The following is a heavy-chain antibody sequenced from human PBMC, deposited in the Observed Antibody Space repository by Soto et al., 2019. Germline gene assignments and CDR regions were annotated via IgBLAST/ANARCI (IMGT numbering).Heavy chain of an antibody. CDR2: IYYSGST. CDR1: GGSISSGDYY. D-gene: IGHD2-21*02. V-gene: IGHV4-30-4*01. CDR3: AREDDGGDRDYYGLDV. J-gene: IGHJ6*02. Sequence: PSETLSLTCTVSGGSISSGDYYWSWIRQPPGKGLEWIGYIYYSGSTYYNPSLQSRLTISVDTSKNQFSLKLTSVTAADTAVYFCAREDDGGDRDYYGLDVWGQGTTVTVSS.